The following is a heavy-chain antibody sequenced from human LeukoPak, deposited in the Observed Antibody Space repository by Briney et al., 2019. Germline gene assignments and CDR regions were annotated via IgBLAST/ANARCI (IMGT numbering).Heavy chain of an antibody. CDR1: GGTFSSYA. CDR2: IIPIFGTA. Sequence: GSSVKVSCKASGGTFSSYAISWVRQAPEQGLEWMGGIIPIFGTANYAQKFQGRVTITADESTSTAYMGLSSLRSEDTAVYYCARGGTIFGVSPRGYGMDVWGQGTTVTVSS. J-gene: IGHJ6*02. V-gene: IGHV1-69*01. D-gene: IGHD3-3*01. CDR3: ARGGTIFGVSPRGYGMDV.